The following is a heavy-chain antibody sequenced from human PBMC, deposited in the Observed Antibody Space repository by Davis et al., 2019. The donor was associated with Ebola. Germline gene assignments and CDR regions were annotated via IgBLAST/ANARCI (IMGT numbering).Heavy chain of an antibody. CDR3: ARVPKPSPYCSGGSCYSYYYGMDV. Sequence: ASVQVSCKASGYTFTSYYMHWVRQAPGQGLEWMGIINPSGGSTSYAQKFQGRVTMTRDTSTSTVYMELSSLRSEDTAVYYCARVPKPSPYCSGGSCYSYYYGMDVWGQGTTVTVSS. V-gene: IGHV1-46*01. J-gene: IGHJ6*02. CDR1: GYTFTSYY. CDR2: INPSGGST. D-gene: IGHD2-15*01.